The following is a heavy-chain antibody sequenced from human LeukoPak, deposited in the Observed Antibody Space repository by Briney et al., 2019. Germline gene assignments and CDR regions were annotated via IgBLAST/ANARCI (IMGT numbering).Heavy chain of an antibody. J-gene: IGHJ4*02. CDR3: VRTAFSDTEILPAGYSFDV. V-gene: IGHV1-2*02. Sequence: ASVKVSFKASGYSFTGYYLHWVRQAPGHGLEWMGWLNPNSGVTDLAQKFQGRVTLTRDTAINTAYMALSRLRFDDTAIYYCVRTAFSDTEILPAGYSFDVWGQGTLVTVSS. CDR2: LNPNSGVT. CDR1: GYSFTGYY. D-gene: IGHD2-2*01.